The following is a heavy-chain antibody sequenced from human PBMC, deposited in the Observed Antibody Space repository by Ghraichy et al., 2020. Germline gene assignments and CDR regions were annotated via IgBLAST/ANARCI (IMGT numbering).Heavy chain of an antibody. Sequence: ASVKVSCKASGYTFTSYGISWVRQAPGQGLEWMGWISAYNGNTNYAQKLQGRVTMTTDTSTSTAYMELRSLRSDDTAVYYCARDQNGAVTERLLRPPDYYYYGMDVWGQGTTVTVSS. CDR3: ARDQNGAVTERLLRPPDYYYYGMDV. V-gene: IGHV1-18*04. CDR1: GYTFTSYG. D-gene: IGHD4-11*01. CDR2: ISAYNGNT. J-gene: IGHJ6*02.